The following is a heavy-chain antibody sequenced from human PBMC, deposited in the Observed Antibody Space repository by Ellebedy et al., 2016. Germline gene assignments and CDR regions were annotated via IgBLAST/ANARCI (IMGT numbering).Heavy chain of an antibody. V-gene: IGHV4-30-4*01. CDR3: ARESADYYYYYGMDV. CDR2: IYYSGST. J-gene: IGHJ6*02. Sequence: SETLSLTXTVSGGSISSGDYYWSWIHQPPGKGLEWIGYIYYSGSTYYNPSLKSRVTISVDTSKNQFSLKLSSVTAADTAVYYCARESADYYYYYGMDVWGQGTTVTVSS. CDR1: GGSISSGDYY.